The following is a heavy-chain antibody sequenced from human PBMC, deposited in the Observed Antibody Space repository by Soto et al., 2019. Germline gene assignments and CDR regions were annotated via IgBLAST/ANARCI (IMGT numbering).Heavy chain of an antibody. CDR2: IYPGDSDT. V-gene: IGHV5-51*01. CDR3: ARQPSPYYYGSGIYYGDQYYYYYGMDV. J-gene: IGHJ6*02. Sequence: PGESLKISCKGSGYSFTSYWIGWVRQMPGKGLEWMGIIYPGDSDTRYSPSFQGQVTISADKSISTAYLQWSSLKASDTAMYYCARQPSPYYYGSGIYYGDQYYYYYGMDVWGQGTTVTVSS. CDR1: GYSFTSYW. D-gene: IGHD3-10*01.